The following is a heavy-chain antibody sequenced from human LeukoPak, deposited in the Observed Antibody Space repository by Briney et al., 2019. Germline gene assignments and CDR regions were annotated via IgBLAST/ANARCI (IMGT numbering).Heavy chain of an antibody. CDR1: GFTLSSYR. Sequence: GGSLRLSCAASGFTLSSYRMNWVRQAPGKGLVWVSRFHSDGSTTTYADSVKGRFTISRDNAKNTLYLQMNSLRAEDTAVYYCAREGVAGALDYWGQGILVTVSS. V-gene: IGHV3-74*01. CDR2: FHSDGSTT. CDR3: AREGVAGALDY. D-gene: IGHD6-19*01. J-gene: IGHJ4*02.